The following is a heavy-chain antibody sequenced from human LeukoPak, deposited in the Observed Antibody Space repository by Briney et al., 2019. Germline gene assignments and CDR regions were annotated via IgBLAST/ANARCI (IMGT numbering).Heavy chain of an antibody. V-gene: IGHV4-30-4*08. CDR1: GGSISSGDYY. D-gene: IGHD5-18*01. CDR3: TRGLDQLWLGDYMDV. CDR2: IYYSGST. Sequence: SETLSLTCTVSGGSISSGDYYWSWIRQPPGKGLEWIGYIYYSGSTYYNPSLKSRVTISVDTSKNQFSLKLSSVTAADTAVYYCTRGLDQLWLGDYMDVWGKGTTVTVSS. J-gene: IGHJ6*03.